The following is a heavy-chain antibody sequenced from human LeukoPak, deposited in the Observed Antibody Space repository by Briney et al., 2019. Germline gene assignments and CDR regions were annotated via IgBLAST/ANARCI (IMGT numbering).Heavy chain of an antibody. CDR3: ARGDQSSSWSKQYFQH. CDR1: GYSFTSYW. Sequence: GESLKISCKGSGYSFTSYWIGWVRQMPGKGLEWMGIIYPGDSDTRYSPSFQGQVTISADKSISTAYLQWSSLKASDTAMYYCARGDQSSSWSKQYFQHWGQGTLVTVSS. D-gene: IGHD6-13*01. J-gene: IGHJ1*01. CDR2: IYPGDSDT. V-gene: IGHV5-51*01.